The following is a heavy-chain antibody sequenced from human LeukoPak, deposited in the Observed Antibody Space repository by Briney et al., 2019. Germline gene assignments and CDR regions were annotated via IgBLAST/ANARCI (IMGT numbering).Heavy chain of an antibody. D-gene: IGHD6-19*01. J-gene: IGHJ6*02. V-gene: IGHV4-34*01. CDR1: GGSFSGYY. CDR3: ARGRVAVAGTKWYYYGMDV. Sequence: PSETLSLTCAVYGGSFSGYYWSWIRQPPGKGLEWIGEINHSGSTNYDPSLKSRVTISVDTSKNQISLKLSSVTAADTAVYYCARGRVAVAGTKWYYYGMDVWGQGTTVTVSS. CDR2: INHSGST.